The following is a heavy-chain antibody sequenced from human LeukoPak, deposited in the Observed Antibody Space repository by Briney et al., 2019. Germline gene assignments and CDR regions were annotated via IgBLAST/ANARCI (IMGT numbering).Heavy chain of an antibody. V-gene: IGHV1-24*01. Sequence: ASVKVSCKVSGYTLTELSMHWVRQAPGKGLEWMGGFDPEDGETIYAQKFQGRVTMTEDTSTDTAYMELSSLRSEDTAVYYCATFRAPDSSGWYYFDYWGQGTLVTVSS. CDR3: ATFRAPDSSGWYYFDY. CDR2: FDPEDGET. D-gene: IGHD6-19*01. J-gene: IGHJ4*02. CDR1: GYTLTELS.